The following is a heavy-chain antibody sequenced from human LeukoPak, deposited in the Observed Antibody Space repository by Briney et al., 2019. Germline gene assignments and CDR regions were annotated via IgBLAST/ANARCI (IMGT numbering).Heavy chain of an antibody. J-gene: IGHJ6*03. V-gene: IGHV1-46*01. CDR3: ARDPGVHYMDV. Sequence: ASVKVSCKASGYTFTSYYMHWVRQAPGEGLEWMGIINPSGGSTSYAQKFQGRVTMTRDMSTSTVYMELSSLRSDDTAVYYCARDPGVHYMDVWGKGTTVTVSS. CDR1: GYTFTSYY. CDR2: INPSGGST. D-gene: IGHD2-8*01.